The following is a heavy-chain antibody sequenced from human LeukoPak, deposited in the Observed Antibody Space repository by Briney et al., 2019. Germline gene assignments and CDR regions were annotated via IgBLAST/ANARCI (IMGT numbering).Heavy chain of an antibody. CDR3: ARSLDYSFDY. CDR2: IYHSGST. Sequence: PSETLSLTCAVSGYSISSGYYWGWIRPPPGKGLEWIGSIYHSGSTYYNPALKSRVTISVDTSKNQFSLKLSSVTAADTAVYYCARSLDYSFDYWGQGTLVTVSS. V-gene: IGHV4-38-2*01. D-gene: IGHD2-15*01. CDR1: GYSISSGYY. J-gene: IGHJ4*02.